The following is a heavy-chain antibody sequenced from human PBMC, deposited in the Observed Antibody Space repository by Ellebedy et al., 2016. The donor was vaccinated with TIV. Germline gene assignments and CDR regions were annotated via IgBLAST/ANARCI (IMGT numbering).Heavy chain of an antibody. CDR3: VGGWLPLGAFDL. D-gene: IGHD3-22*01. CDR2: IYYSGST. V-gene: IGHV4-39*01. Sequence: MPSETLSLTCTVSGGSISSSSYYWGWIRQPPGKGLEWIGSIYYSGSTYYNPSLKSRVTISVDTSKNQFSLKLSSVTAADTAVYYCVGGWLPLGAFDLWGRGTLVTVSS. J-gene: IGHJ2*01. CDR1: GGSISSSSYY.